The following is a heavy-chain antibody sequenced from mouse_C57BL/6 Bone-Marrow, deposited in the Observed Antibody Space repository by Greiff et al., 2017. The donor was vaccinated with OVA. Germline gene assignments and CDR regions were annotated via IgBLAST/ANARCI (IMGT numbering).Heavy chain of an antibody. CDR1: GYAFTNYL. J-gene: IGHJ3*01. Sequence: VQVVESGAELVRPGTSVKVSCKASGYAFTNYLIEWVKQRPGQGLEWIGVINPGSGGTNYNEKFKGKATLTADKSSSTAYMQLSSLTSEDSAVYFCARDYPGAYWGQGTLVTVSA. V-gene: IGHV1-54*01. D-gene: IGHD1-1*02. CDR2: INPGSGGT. CDR3: ARDYPGAY.